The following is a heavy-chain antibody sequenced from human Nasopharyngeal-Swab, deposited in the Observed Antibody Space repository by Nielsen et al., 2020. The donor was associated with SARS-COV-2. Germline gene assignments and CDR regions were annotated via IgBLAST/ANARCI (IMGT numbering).Heavy chain of an antibody. CDR2: IRYDGSNK. D-gene: IGHD6-13*01. CDR1: GFTFSSYG. Sequence: GESLKISCAASGFTFSSYGMHWVRQTPGKGLEWVAFIRYDGSNKYYADSVKGRFTISRDNSKNTLYLQMNSLRAEDTAVYYCAKEWDSGSWYYFDYWGQGTLVTVSS. CDR3: AKEWDSGSWYYFDY. J-gene: IGHJ4*02. V-gene: IGHV3-30*02.